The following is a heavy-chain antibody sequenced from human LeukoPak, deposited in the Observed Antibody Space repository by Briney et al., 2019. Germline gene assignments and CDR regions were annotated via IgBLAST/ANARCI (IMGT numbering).Heavy chain of an antibody. CDR1: GGSISSYY. CDR2: IYYSGST. CDR3: ARGVDFDWLLYFDY. Sequence: SETLSLTCTVSGGSISSYYWSWIRQPPGKGLEWIGYIYYSGSTNYNPSLKSRVTISVDTSKNQFSLKLSSVTAADTAVYYCARGVDFDWLLYFDYWGQGTLVTVSS. D-gene: IGHD3-9*01. V-gene: IGHV4-59*01. J-gene: IGHJ4*02.